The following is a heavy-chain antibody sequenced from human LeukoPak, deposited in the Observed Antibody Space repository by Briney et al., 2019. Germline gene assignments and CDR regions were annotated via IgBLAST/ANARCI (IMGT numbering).Heavy chain of an antibody. CDR3: AKDPWGLRLGELSPWVDY. V-gene: IGHV3-23*01. CDR2: ISGSGGST. CDR1: GFTFSSYA. J-gene: IGHJ4*02. D-gene: IGHD3-16*02. Sequence: GGSLRLSCAASGFTFSSYAMSWVRQAPGKGLEWVSAISGSGGSTYYADSVKGRFTISRDNSKNTLYLQMNSLKAEDTAVYYCAKDPWGLRLGELSPWVDYWGQGTLVTVSS.